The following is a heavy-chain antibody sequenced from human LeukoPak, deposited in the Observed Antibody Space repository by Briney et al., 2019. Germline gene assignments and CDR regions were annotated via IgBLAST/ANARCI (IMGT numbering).Heavy chain of an antibody. Sequence: GGSLRLSCAASGFTFSSDAMGWVRQAPGKGLEYVSAISSNGGSTYYANSVKGRFTISRENSRNTLYLQMGSLRAEDMAVYYCARDTDYGSGSYSFDYWGQGTLVTVSS. CDR3: ARDTDYGSGSYSFDY. V-gene: IGHV3-64*01. D-gene: IGHD3-10*01. CDR1: GFTFSSDA. CDR2: ISSNGGST. J-gene: IGHJ4*02.